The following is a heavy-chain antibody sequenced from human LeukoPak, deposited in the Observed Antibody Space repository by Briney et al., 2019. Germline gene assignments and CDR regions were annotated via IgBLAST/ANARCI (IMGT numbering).Heavy chain of an antibody. Sequence: SETLSLTCTVSGGSVSSYYWSWIRQTPEKGLEWIGYMSYSGRTDYGPSLKSRVTMSVDTSKNQFSLKMSYVTAADTGVYYCARDLGYCSGGSCYSPTFDYWGQGTLVTVSS. CDR2: MSYSGRT. V-gene: IGHV4-59*02. J-gene: IGHJ4*02. CDR1: GGSVSSYY. D-gene: IGHD2-15*01. CDR3: ARDLGYCSGGSCYSPTFDY.